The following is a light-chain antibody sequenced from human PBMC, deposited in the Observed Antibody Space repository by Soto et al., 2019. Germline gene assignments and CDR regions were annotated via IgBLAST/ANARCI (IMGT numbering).Light chain of an antibody. CDR2: DAS. V-gene: IGKV1-33*01. CDR3: QQYDNLPPGVT. Sequence: DLQMTQSPSSLSASVGDRVTITCQASQDISNYLNWYQQKPGKAPKLLIYDASNLETGVPSRFSGSGSGTDFTFTISSLQPEDIATYYCQQYDNLPPGVTFGPGTKVDIK. J-gene: IGKJ3*01. CDR1: QDISNY.